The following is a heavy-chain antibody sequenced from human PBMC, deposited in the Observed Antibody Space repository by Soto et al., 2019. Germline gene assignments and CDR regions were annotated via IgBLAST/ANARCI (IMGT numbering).Heavy chain of an antibody. CDR3: AKDSSAAFDY. CDR2: ISNDGSNQ. Sequence: GGSLSLSFVASGFTLRTSGKHWVRQAPSKGLEWVAVISNDGSNQLHAESAKGRFTISRDNSKNMLYLQMKSLRADESAVYFCAKDSSAAFDYCGQGIVVTVS. D-gene: IGHD6-25*01. V-gene: IGHV3-30*18. CDR1: GFTLRTSG. J-gene: IGHJ4*02.